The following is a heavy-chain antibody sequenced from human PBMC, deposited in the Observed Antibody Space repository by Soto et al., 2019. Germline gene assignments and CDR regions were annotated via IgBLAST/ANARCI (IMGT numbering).Heavy chain of an antibody. CDR1: GGSISSSSYY. Sequence: LSLTCTVSGGSISSSSYYWGWIRQPPGKGLEWIGSIYYSGSTYYNPSLKSRVTISVDTSKNQFSLKLSSVTAADTAVYYCARLWAYSRDPFDYWGQGTLVTVSS. J-gene: IGHJ4*02. CDR2: IYYSGST. CDR3: ARLWAYSRDPFDY. D-gene: IGHD4-4*01. V-gene: IGHV4-39*01.